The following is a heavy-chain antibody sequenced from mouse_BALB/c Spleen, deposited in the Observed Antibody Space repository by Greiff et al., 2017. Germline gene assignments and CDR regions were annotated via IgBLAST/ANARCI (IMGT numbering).Heavy chain of an antibody. V-gene: IGHV5-9-4*01. J-gene: IGHJ3*01. CDR2: ISSGGSYT. CDR3: ARENYGSSYGWFAY. CDR1: GFTFSSYA. Sequence: EVKVVESGGGLVKPGGSLKLSCAASGFTFSSYAMSWVRQSPEKRLEWVAEISSGGSYTYYPDTVTGRFTISRDNAKNTLYLEMSSLRSEDTAMYYCARENYGSSYGWFAYWGQGTLVTVSA. D-gene: IGHD1-1*01.